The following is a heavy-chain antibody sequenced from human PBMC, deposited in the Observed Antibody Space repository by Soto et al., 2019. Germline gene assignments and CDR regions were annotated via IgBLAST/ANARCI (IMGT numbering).Heavy chain of an antibody. CDR3: ATHLAAADLYYYYMDV. J-gene: IGHJ6*03. D-gene: IGHD6-13*01. CDR1: GGSISSYY. V-gene: IGHV4-59*01. Sequence: SETLSLTCTVSGGSISSYYWSWIRQPPGKGLEWIGYIYYSGSTNYNPSLKSRVTISVDTSKNQFSLKLSSVTAADTAAYYCATHLAAADLYYYYMDVWGKGTTVTVSS. CDR2: IYYSGST.